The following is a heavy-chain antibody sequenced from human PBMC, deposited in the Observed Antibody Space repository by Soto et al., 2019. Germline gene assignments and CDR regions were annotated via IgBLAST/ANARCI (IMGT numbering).Heavy chain of an antibody. CDR1: GYTFTSYG. Sequence: ASVKVSCKASGYTFTSYGISWVRQAPGQGLERMGWISAYNGNTNYAQKLQGRVTMTTDTSTSTAYMELRSLRSDDTAVYYCARGELLSTADDAFDIWGQGTMVTVSS. CDR3: ARGELLSTADDAFDI. J-gene: IGHJ3*02. D-gene: IGHD2-2*01. V-gene: IGHV1-18*01. CDR2: ISAYNGNT.